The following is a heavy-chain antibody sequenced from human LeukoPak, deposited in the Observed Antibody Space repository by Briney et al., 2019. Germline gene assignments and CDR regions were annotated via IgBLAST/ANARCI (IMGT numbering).Heavy chain of an antibody. CDR3: ARALRARITGTTASVSGIDF. CDR2: IYYSGST. Sequence: SETLSHTRTVSGGSMSSYYWSWIRQPPGKGLEWIGYIYYSGSTNYNPSLKSRVTISVDTSKNQFSLKLSTVTAADTAVYYCARALRARITGTTASVSGIDFWGQGTTVTVSS. J-gene: IGHJ6*02. D-gene: IGHD1-20*01. V-gene: IGHV4-59*01. CDR1: GGSMSSYY.